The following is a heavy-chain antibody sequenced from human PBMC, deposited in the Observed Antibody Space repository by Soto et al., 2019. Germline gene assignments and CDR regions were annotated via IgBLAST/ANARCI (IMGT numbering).Heavy chain of an antibody. D-gene: IGHD3-16*01. CDR2: IWFDGSNT. J-gene: IGHJ6*02. V-gene: IGHV3-33*06. Sequence: QVQLVESGGGVAQPGRSLRLSCAASGFTFRNHGMHWVRQAPGKGLEWVAVIWFDGSNTVYTESVKGRFIISRDNSKNTRELEMKSLRGEGTGVYFCGEWGGGKIMDVWGQGTTVTVSS. CDR1: GFTFRNHG. CDR3: GEWGGGKIMDV.